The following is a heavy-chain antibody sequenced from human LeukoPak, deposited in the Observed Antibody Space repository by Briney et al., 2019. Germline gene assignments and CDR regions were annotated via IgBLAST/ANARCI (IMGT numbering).Heavy chain of an antibody. V-gene: IGHV4-59*08. CDR3: ASRAGSLAFDY. CDR2: IYYSGST. J-gene: IGHJ4*02. CDR1: GGSISSYY. Sequence: PSETLSLTCTVSGGSISSYYWSWIRQPPGKGLEWIGYIYYSGSTNYNPSLKSRVTISVDTSKNQVSLKLTSVTAADTAVYYCASRAGSLAFDYWGQGTLVTVSS.